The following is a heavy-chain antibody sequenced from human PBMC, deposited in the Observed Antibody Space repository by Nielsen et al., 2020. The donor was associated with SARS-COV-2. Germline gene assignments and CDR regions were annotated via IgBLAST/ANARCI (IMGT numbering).Heavy chain of an antibody. V-gene: IGHV3-7*01. CDR3: VRSVDY. CDR1: GFTFSNYW. J-gene: IGHJ4*02. CDR2: IRPDGGAQ. Sequence: GESLKISCTASGFTFSNYWMSWVRQTPGKRLECVANIRPDGGAQFYVDSVKGRFTISRDSAKNSLYLLMNSLRPEDAAIYYCVRSVDYWGQGSLVTVSS.